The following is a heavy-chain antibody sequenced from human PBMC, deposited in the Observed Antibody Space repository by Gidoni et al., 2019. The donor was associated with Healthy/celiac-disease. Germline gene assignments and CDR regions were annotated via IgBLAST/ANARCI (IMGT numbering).Heavy chain of an antibody. CDR1: GGTFSSYA. CDR2: IIPILGIA. Sequence: QVQLVQSGAEVQKPGSSVKVSCKASGGTFSSYASSWVRQDPGQGLEWMGGIIPILGIANYAQKFQGRVTITADKSTSTAYMELSSLRSEDTAVYYCAICEAAASPYVDYWGQGTLVTVSS. J-gene: IGHJ4*02. V-gene: IGHV1-69*10. D-gene: IGHD6-13*01. CDR3: AICEAAASPYVDY.